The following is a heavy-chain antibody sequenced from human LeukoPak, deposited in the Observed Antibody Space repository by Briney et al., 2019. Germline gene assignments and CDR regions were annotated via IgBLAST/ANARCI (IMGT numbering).Heavy chain of an antibody. CDR2: LFHNGVT. V-gene: IGHV4-39*01. D-gene: IGHD2/OR15-2a*01. CDR3: ARKEYTNSPAYDH. CDR1: GASIRSGSYY. Sequence: SETLSLTCSVSGASIRSGSYYWGWIRQSPGKGLEWIGTLFHNGVTYYNPSLKNRVTISVDTSKNQFFLKLNSVTATDTAVYFCARKEYTNSPAYDHWGQGLLVIVSS. J-gene: IGHJ4*02.